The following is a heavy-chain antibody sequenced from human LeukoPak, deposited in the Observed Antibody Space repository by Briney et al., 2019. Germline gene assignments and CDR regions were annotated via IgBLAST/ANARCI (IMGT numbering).Heavy chain of an antibody. CDR3: ARTLYYYDSSGYPLEAFDI. D-gene: IGHD3-22*01. J-gene: IGHJ3*02. V-gene: IGHV4-4*07. Sequence: SETLSLTCTVSGGSISSYYWSWIRQPAGKGLEWIGRIYTSGSTNYNPSLKSRVTMSVDTSKNQFSLKLSSVTAADTAVYYCARTLYYYDSSGYPLEAFDIWGQGTMVTVSS. CDR2: IYTSGST. CDR1: GGSISSYY.